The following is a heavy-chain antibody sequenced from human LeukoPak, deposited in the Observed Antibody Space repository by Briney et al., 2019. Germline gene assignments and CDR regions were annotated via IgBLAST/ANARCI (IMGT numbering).Heavy chain of an antibody. CDR3: ARAGAGYYYYYYGMDG. D-gene: IGHD1-26*01. CDR1: VGSISIYY. Sequence: SEALSLTCMVSVGSISIYYWSWIRQPPGKGLEWVGYIYYRRSTNYNLSLKCRVTISVDTSKNQFYLKMSSVTAADTAVYYCARAGAGYYYYYYGMDGWGQGTTVTV. CDR2: IYYRRST. V-gene: IGHV4-59*01. J-gene: IGHJ6*02.